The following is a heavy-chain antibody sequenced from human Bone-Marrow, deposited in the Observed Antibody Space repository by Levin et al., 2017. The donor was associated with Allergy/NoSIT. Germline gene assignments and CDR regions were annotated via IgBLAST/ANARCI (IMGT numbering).Heavy chain of an antibody. CDR1: GFSFNNYG. D-gene: IGHD3-22*01. CDR3: AEGHYDSSGYYFAPFDY. J-gene: IGHJ4*02. CDR2: ISGTGATT. V-gene: IGHV3-23*01. Sequence: LSLTCAASGFSFNNYGMNWVRQTPGKGLEWVSGISGTGATTYYADSVKGRFTISRDNSKNTLYLQMNSLRADDTAIYYCAEGHYDSSGYYFAPFDYWGQGTLVTVSS.